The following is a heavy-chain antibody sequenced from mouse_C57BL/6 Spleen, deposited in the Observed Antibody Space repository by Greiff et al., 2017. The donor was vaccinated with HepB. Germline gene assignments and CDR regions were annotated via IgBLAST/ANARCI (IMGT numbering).Heavy chain of an antibody. J-gene: IGHJ4*01. D-gene: IGHD2-4*01. CDR1: GFTFSSYG. CDR3: ARQIYYDYDDYAMDY. V-gene: IGHV5-6*01. Sequence: EVHLVESGGDLVKPGGSLKLSCAASGFTFSSYGMSWVRQTPDKRLEWVATISSGGSYTYYPDSVKGRFTISRDNAKNTLYLQMSSLKSEDTAMYYCARQIYYDYDDYAMDYWGQGTSVTVSS. CDR2: ISSGGSYT.